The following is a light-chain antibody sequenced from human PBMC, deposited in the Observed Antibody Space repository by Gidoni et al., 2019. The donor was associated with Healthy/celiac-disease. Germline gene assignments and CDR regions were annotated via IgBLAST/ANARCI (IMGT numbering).Light chain of an antibody. CDR2: GNS. J-gene: IGLJ1*01. CDR3: QSYDSSLSGYV. Sequence: QSVLTQPPSVSGAPGQRVTSSCAGSSSNIGAGYDVHWYQQLPGTAPILLSYGNSNRPSGVPDRFSGSKSGPSASLAITGLQAEDEADYYCQSYDSSLSGYVFGTGTKVTVL. CDR1: SSNIGAGYD. V-gene: IGLV1-40*01.